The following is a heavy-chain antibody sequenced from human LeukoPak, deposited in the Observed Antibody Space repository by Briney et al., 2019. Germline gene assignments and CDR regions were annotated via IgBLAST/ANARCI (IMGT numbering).Heavy chain of an antibody. CDR2: ISYEGGTQ. CDR3: ASIRKRVGATNDAFDI. J-gene: IGHJ3*02. Sequence: GMSLRLSCAASGVTLSPYGMHWVRQAPGKGLEWVAVISYEGGTQHYADSVKGRFTISRDNAKNTLYLQMNSLRAEDTAVYYCASIRKRVGATNDAFDIWGQGTMVTVSS. V-gene: IGHV3-30*03. CDR1: GVTLSPYG. D-gene: IGHD1-26*01.